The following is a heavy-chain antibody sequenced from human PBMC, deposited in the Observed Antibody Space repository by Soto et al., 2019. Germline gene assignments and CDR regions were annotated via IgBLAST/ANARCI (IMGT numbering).Heavy chain of an antibody. Sequence: SETLSLTCAVYGGSFSGYYWSWIRQPPGKGVEWIGEINHSGSTNYNPSLKSRVTISVDTSKNQFSLKLSSVTAADTAVYYCARGLNIVGATGWFDPWGQGTLVTVSS. J-gene: IGHJ5*02. V-gene: IGHV4-34*01. CDR3: ARGLNIVGATGWFDP. CDR2: INHSGST. D-gene: IGHD1-26*01. CDR1: GGSFSGYY.